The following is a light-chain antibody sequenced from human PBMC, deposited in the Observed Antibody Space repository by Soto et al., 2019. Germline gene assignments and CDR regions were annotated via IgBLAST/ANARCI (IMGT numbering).Light chain of an antibody. Sequence: QSALTQPASVSGSPGQSITISCTGTSSDVGAYNYVSWYQQHPGKAPKLMIYEVSNRPSGVSHRFSGSKSGNTASLTISGLQAEDEADYCCSSYTSSTTLVFGGGTKLTVL. J-gene: IGLJ2*01. CDR2: EVS. CDR1: SSDVGAYNY. V-gene: IGLV2-14*01. CDR3: SSYTSSTTLV.